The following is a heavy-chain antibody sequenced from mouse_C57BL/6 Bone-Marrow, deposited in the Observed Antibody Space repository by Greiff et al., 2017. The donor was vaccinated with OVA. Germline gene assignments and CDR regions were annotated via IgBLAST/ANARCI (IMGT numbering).Heavy chain of an antibody. J-gene: IGHJ1*03. Sequence: ESGAELVRPGASVTLSCKASGYTFTDYEMHWVKQTPVHGLEWIGAIDPETGGTAYNQKFKGKAILTADKSSSTAYMELRSLTSEDSAVYYCTRRGYGSSYDWYFDVWGTGTTVTVSS. CDR3: TRRGYGSSYDWYFDV. CDR1: GYTFTDYE. CDR2: IDPETGGT. V-gene: IGHV1-15*01. D-gene: IGHD1-1*01.